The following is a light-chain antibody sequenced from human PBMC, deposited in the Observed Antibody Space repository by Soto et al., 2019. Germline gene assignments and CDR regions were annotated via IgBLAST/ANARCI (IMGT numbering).Light chain of an antibody. CDR2: HAS. V-gene: IGKV3-11*01. CDR1: QRVSNY. J-gene: IGKJ4*01. CDR3: QQRHQLRT. Sequence: VLTQSPATLSLSPGERATLSCRASQRVSNYLAWYQQRPGQAPRLLIYHASTRSTDIPARFSGSGSGTDFTLTISSLEPEDFVVYCWQQRHQLRTFGGGTKGEI.